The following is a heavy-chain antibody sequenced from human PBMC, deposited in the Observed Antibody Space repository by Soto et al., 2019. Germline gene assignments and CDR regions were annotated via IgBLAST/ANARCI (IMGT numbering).Heavy chain of an antibody. V-gene: IGHV3-30*18. CDR1: GFTFSSYG. D-gene: IGHD3-3*01. CDR3: AKGSLWSGYYNPVDY. CDR2: ISYDGSNK. J-gene: IGHJ4*02. Sequence: QPGGSLRLSCAASGFTFSSYGMHWVRQAPGKGLEWVAVISYDGSNKYYADSVKGRFTISRDNSKNTLYLQMNSLRAEDTAVYYCAKGSLWSGYYNPVDYWGQGTLVTVSS.